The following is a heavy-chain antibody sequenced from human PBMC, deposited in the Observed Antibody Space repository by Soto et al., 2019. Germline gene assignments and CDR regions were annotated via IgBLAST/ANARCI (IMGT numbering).Heavy chain of an antibody. CDR2: IYTSGST. Sequence: QVQLQESGPGLVKPSQTLSLTCTVSGGSISSYYWSWIRQPAGKGLEWIGRIYTSGSTNYNPSLKSRVTMSLDTSKNQFSLKLSSVTAADTAVYYCARARPILTRIAALGPYAFDIWGQGTMVTVSS. V-gene: IGHV4-4*07. J-gene: IGHJ3*02. CDR3: ARARPILTRIAALGPYAFDI. D-gene: IGHD6-6*01. CDR1: GGSISSYY.